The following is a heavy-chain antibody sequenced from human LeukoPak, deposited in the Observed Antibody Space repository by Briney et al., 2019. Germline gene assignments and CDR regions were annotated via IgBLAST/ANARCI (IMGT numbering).Heavy chain of an antibody. CDR1: GDSINSDDYY. CDR3: ARDNIAVAGTNWFDP. CDR2: IFYSGST. V-gene: IGHV4-30-4*01. D-gene: IGHD6-19*01. Sequence: SETLSLTCTVSGDSINSDDYYWSWIRQPPGKGLEWIGYIFYSGSTYYNPALNNRVTMSVDTSKNQVALKVRSVTAADTAVYYCARDNIAVAGTNWFDPWGQGTLVTVSS. J-gene: IGHJ5*02.